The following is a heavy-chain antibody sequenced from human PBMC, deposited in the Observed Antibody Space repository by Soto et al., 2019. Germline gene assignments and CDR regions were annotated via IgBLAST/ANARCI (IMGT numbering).Heavy chain of an antibody. CDR1: GFSFNMYT. CDR2: ISSSSGDI. D-gene: IGHD3-22*01. CDR3: ARDLSRPQKSYYDSSGYPDY. Sequence: GGSLRLSCVASGFSFNMYTMNWVRQAPGKGLEWVSSISSSSGDIFYADSVKGRFIISRDNAKNSLNLQMNSLRAEDTAVYYCARDLSRPQKSYYDSSGYPDYWGQGTLVTVTS. J-gene: IGHJ4*02. V-gene: IGHV3-21*06.